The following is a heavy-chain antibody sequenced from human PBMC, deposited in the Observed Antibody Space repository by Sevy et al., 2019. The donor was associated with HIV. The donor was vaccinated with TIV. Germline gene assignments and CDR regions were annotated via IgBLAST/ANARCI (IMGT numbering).Heavy chain of an antibody. V-gene: IGHV4-34*01. CDR2: INHSGST. D-gene: IGHD3-10*01. CDR3: ARGVRGSGSYYRGP. CDR1: GGSFSGYY. Sequence: SETLSLTCAVYGGSFSGYYWSWIRQPPGKGLEWIGEINHSGSTNYNPSLKSRVTISVDTSKNQFSLKLSSVTAADTAVYYCARGVRGSGSYYRGPWGQGTLVTVSS. J-gene: IGHJ5*02.